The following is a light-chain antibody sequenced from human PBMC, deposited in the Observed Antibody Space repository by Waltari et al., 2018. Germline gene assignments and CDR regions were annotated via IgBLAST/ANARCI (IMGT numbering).Light chain of an antibody. Sequence: DVVMTQSPLSLPVTLGQTASISCRSSQSLVHSDGNTYLNWFQQRPGQSPRRLIYKVSNRDSGVPDRFSGSWSGTDFTLKISRVESEDVGICYCMQGTHWPPITFGQGTRLEIK. CDR2: KVS. V-gene: IGKV2-30*02. J-gene: IGKJ5*01. CDR3: MQGTHWPPIT. CDR1: QSLVHSDGNTY.